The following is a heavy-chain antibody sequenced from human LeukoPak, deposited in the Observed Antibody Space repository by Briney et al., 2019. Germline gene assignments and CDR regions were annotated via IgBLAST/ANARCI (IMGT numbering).Heavy chain of an antibody. Sequence: GASVKVSCKASGYTFTSYDINWVRQATGQGLEWMGWMNPNSGNTGYAQKFQGRVTMTRSTSITTAYMELSSLRSEDTAVYYCARSRYVLRFLEWLRPAHFDYWGQGTLVTVSS. CDR2: MNPNSGNT. D-gene: IGHD3-3*01. CDR3: ARSRYVLRFLEWLRPAHFDY. J-gene: IGHJ4*02. V-gene: IGHV1-8*01. CDR1: GYTFTSYD.